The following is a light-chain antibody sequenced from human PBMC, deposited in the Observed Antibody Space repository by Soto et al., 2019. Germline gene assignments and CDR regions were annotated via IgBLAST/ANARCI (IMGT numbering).Light chain of an antibody. Sequence: AIRMTQSPSSLSASTGDRVTITCRASQGISSYLAWYQQKPGKAPKLLIYAASTLQSGVPSRFSGSGSGTDFTHTISCLQSEDFATSYCHQYYSYPRYTFGQGTKLDIK. V-gene: IGKV1-8*01. J-gene: IGKJ2*01. CDR2: AAS. CDR3: HQYYSYPRYT. CDR1: QGISSY.